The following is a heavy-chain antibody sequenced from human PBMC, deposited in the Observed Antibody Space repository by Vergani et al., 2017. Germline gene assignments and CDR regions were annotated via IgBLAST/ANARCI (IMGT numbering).Heavy chain of an antibody. CDR3: ARGLPPPAGSRFSVAPPLKGGLFDP. CDR1: GGSFTGYY. V-gene: IGHV4-34*01. J-gene: IGHJ5*02. D-gene: IGHD3-10*01. Sequence: QVQLQQWGAGLLKPSETLSLTCAVSGGSFTGYYWCWIRQPQGKGLEWIGEINHSGSTNYNQSLKSRVTISVDTSKNQFSLKLSSVTAADTAVYYCARGLPPPAGSRFSVAPPLKGGLFDPWGQGTLVTVSS. CDR2: INHSGST.